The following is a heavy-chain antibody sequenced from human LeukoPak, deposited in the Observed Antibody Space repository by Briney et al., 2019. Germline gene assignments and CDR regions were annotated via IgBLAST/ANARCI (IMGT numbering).Heavy chain of an antibody. CDR2: INHSGST. J-gene: IGHJ4*02. CDR1: GGSISSGSYY. D-gene: IGHD3-16*02. V-gene: IGHV4-61*10. CDR3: ARDGYYVWGSYRYTRPVDY. Sequence: SETLSLTCTVSGGSISSGSYYWSWIRQPAGKGLEWIGEINHSGSTNYNPSLKSRVTISVDTSKNQFSLKLSSVTAADTAVYYCARDGYYVWGSYRYTRPVDYWGQGTLVTVSS.